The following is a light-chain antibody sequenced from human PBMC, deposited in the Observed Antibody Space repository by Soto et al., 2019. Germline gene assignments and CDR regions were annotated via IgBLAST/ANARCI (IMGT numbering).Light chain of an antibody. CDR2: GAS. CDR3: QQYGSSPWT. CDR1: QTIRSNS. J-gene: IGKJ1*01. V-gene: IGKV3-20*01. Sequence: ETVLTQSPDTLSLSPGERATLSCRASQTIRSNSLAWYRQTPGQAPRLLIYGASNRATGIADRFSGSGSGTDLTLIISRLEPEDFALYYCQQYGSSPWTFGHGTKVEIK.